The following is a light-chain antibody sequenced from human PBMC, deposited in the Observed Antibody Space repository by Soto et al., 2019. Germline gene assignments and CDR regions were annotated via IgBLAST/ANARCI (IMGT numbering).Light chain of an antibody. CDR2: GAS. V-gene: IGKV3-15*01. CDR1: QSINKN. Sequence: EIVMTQSPVTLSVSPGERATLICRASQSINKNLAWYQQKPGQAPRLLIHGASTRAIGIPDRFSGSGSGTEFTLNISSLQSEDFAVYYCQHYNNWWTFGQGTKVEIK. J-gene: IGKJ1*01. CDR3: QHYNNWWT.